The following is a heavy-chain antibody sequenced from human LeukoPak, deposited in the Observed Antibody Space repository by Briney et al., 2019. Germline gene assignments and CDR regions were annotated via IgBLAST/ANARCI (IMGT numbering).Heavy chain of an antibody. CDR2: IYYSGST. V-gene: IGHV4-59*08. J-gene: IGHJ4*02. CDR3: SRHFRAVAGGRYFDY. CDR1: GGSISTYD. Sequence: SETLSLTCTVSGGSISTYDWSWIRQPPGKGMEWLGYIYYSGSTNYNPSLKSRVTISVDTSKNQFSLKMRSVTAADTAVYYCSRHFRAVAGGRYFDYWGQGTLVTVSS. D-gene: IGHD6-19*01.